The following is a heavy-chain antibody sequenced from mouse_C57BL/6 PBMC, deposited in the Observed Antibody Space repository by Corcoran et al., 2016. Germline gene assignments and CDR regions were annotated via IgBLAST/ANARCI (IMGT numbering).Heavy chain of an antibody. Sequence: EVQLQQSGPELVKPGASVKIPCKASGYTFTDYNMDWVKQSHGKSLEWIGDINPNNGGTIYNQKFKGKATLTVDKSSSTAYMELRSLTSEDTAVYYCARSHYSNYAYAMDYWGQGTSVTVSS. D-gene: IGHD2-5*01. CDR3: ARSHYSNYAYAMDY. CDR2: INPNNGGT. V-gene: IGHV1-18*01. J-gene: IGHJ4*01. CDR1: GYTFTDYN.